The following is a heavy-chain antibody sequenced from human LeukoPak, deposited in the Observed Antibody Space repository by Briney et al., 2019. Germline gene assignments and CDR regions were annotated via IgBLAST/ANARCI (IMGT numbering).Heavy chain of an antibody. CDR2: INTNTGNP. Sequence: ASVKVSCKASGYTFTSYGISWVRQAPGQGLEWMGWINTNTGNPTYAQGFTGRFVFSLDTSVSTAYLQISSLKAEDIAVYYCASTRSTAMGHYYMDVWGKGTTVTVSS. CDR3: ASTRSTAMGHYYMDV. CDR1: GYTFTSYG. V-gene: IGHV7-4-1*02. D-gene: IGHD5-18*01. J-gene: IGHJ6*03.